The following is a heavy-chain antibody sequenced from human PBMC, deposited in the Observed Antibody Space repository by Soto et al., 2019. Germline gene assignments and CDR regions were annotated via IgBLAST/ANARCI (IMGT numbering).Heavy chain of an antibody. V-gene: IGHV4-59*12. CDR1: GGSINGFY. D-gene: IGHD4-17*01. J-gene: IGHJ4*02. CDR3: ARDRMDYGCNMNYFDY. CDR2: IYYSGST. Sequence: PSETLSLTCTVSGGSINGFYWSWIRQPPGKGLEWIGYIYYSGSTVYNPSLKSRVTISVDTSKNQFSLKLSSVTAADTAVYYCARDRMDYGCNMNYFDYWGQGTLVTVSS.